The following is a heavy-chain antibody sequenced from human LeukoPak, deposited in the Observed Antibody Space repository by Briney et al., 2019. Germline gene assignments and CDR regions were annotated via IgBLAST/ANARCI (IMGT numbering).Heavy chain of an antibody. V-gene: IGHV1-18*04. J-gene: IGHJ4*02. Sequence: RASVKVSCKASGYTFNDYYMNWVRQAPGQGLEWMGWISAYNGNTNYAQKLQGRVTMTTDTSTSTAYMELRSLRSDDTAVYYCARVGYCSGGSCYRNWGQGTLVTVSS. CDR3: ARVGYCSGGSCYRN. CDR1: GYTFNDYY. D-gene: IGHD2-15*01. CDR2: ISAYNGNT.